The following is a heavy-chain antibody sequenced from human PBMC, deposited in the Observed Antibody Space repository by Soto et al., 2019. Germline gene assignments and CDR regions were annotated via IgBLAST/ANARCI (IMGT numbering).Heavy chain of an antibody. V-gene: IGHV1-18*01. CDR1: GYTFTSYG. Sequence: ASVKVSCNASGYTFTSYGISWVRQAPGQGLEWMGWISAYNGNTNYAQKLQGRVTMTTDTSTSTAYMALRSLRSDDTAVYYCARDIVLMVYAIPDYYYYGMDVWGQGTKVTV. D-gene: IGHD2-8*01. CDR2: ISAYNGNT. J-gene: IGHJ6*02. CDR3: ARDIVLMVYAIPDYYYYGMDV.